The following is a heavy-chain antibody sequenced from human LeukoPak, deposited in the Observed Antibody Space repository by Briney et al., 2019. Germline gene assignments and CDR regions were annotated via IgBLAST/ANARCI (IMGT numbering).Heavy chain of an antibody. CDR1: GFALSRYW. D-gene: IGHD6-19*01. V-gene: IGHV3-7*03. J-gene: IGHJ3*02. Sequence: PGGSLRLSCAASGFALSRYWMSWVRQAPGKGLEWVANIKQDGSEKNYVDSVKGRFTISRDNAKNSLYLQMNSLRAEDTAVYYCATGYSSGADAFDIWGQGTMVTVSS. CDR3: ATGYSSGADAFDI. CDR2: IKQDGSEK.